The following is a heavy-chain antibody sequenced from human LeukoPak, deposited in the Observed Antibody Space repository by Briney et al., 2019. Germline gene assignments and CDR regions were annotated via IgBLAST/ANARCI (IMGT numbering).Heavy chain of an antibody. Sequence: GGSLRLSCAASGFTVSSNYMSWVRQAPGKGLEWVSVIYSAGSAYYADSVKGRFTISRDDSKNTLYLRMNSLRAEDTAVYYCARAGIYGSGSLDAFDIWGQGTMVTVSS. CDR1: GFTVSSNY. CDR2: IYSAGSA. V-gene: IGHV3-53*01. J-gene: IGHJ3*02. D-gene: IGHD3-10*01. CDR3: ARAGIYGSGSLDAFDI.